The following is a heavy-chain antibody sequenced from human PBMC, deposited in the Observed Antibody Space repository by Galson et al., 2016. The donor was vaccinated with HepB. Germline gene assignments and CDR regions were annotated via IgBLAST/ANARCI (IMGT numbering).Heavy chain of an antibody. Sequence: SLRLSCAASGFTFSRYTMSWVRQSPGKGLEWVSAISGNGGKTYYTDSVKGRFTIARDNSNNTLDLQMNSLRVEDTALYYCSRMYYYDGSGWFDPWGQGTLVTVSS. J-gene: IGHJ5*02. CDR1: GFTFSRYT. V-gene: IGHV3-23*01. CDR2: ISGNGGKT. D-gene: IGHD3-22*01. CDR3: SRMYYYDGSGWFDP.